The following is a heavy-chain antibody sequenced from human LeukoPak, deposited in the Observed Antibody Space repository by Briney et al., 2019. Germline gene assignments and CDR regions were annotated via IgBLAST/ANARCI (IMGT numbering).Heavy chain of an antibody. V-gene: IGHV3-30*02. CDR2: ILHDGSDQ. Sequence: PGGSLRLSCAASGLTFSDYAMHWVRQAPGKGLECVAFILHDGSDQFYADSVKGRFTISRDNSKNTVFLQMNGLRGDDTGVYYCATDLKSSWYVIDYWGQGILVTISS. CDR3: ATDLKSSWYVIDY. D-gene: IGHD6-13*01. J-gene: IGHJ4*02. CDR1: GLTFSDYA.